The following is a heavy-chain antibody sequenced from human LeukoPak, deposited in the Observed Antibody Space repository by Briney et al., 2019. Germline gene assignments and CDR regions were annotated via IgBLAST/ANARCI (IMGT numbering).Heavy chain of an antibody. J-gene: IGHJ4*02. CDR3: ARDTDGSLDY. CDR1: GFTFSNSW. Sequence: GGSLRLSCAASGFTFSNSWMAWVRQAQGQGLEWVANIKQDESAKHYSDSVKGRFTISRDNAKNSLFLQMNGLRAEDSALYYCARDTDGSLDYWGQGTLVTVSS. CDR2: IKQDESAK. D-gene: IGHD5-24*01. V-gene: IGHV3-7*01.